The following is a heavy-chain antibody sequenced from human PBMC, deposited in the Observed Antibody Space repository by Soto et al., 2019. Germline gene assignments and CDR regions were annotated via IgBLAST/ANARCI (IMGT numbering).Heavy chain of an antibody. V-gene: IGHV4-59*01. D-gene: IGHD4-17*01. J-gene: IGHJ4*02. Sequence: QVQLQESGPGLVKPSETLSLTCTVSGGSISSYYWSWIRQPLGKGLEWIGYIYYSGSTNYNPSLKSRVTISVDTSKNQFSLKLSSVTAADTAVYYCARGYGDYVFDYWGQGTLVTVSS. CDR2: IYYSGST. CDR3: ARGYGDYVFDY. CDR1: GGSISSYY.